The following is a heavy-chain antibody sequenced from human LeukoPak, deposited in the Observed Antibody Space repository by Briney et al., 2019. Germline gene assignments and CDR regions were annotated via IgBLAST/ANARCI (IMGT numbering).Heavy chain of an antibody. CDR2: IIPILGIA. CDR1: GGTFSSYA. J-gene: IGHJ4*02. D-gene: IGHD6-13*01. Sequence: SVEVSCKASGGTFSSYAISWVRQAPGQGLEWMGRIIPILGIANCAQKFQGRVTITADKSTSTAYMELSSLRSEDTAVYYCARATFGAAAGGDFDYWGQGTLVTVSS. V-gene: IGHV1-69*04. CDR3: ARATFGAAAGGDFDY.